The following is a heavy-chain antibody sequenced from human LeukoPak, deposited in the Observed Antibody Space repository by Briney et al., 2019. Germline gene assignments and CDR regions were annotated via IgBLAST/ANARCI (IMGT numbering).Heavy chain of an antibody. J-gene: IGHJ1*01. D-gene: IGHD6-13*01. V-gene: IGHV1-24*01. Sequence: PGASVKVSCKVSGYTLTELSMHWVRQAPGTGLEGMGGFDPEDGETIYAQKFQGRVTMTEDTSTDTAYMELSSLRSEDTAVYYCATGWVAAAGEYFQHWGQGTLVTVSS. CDR2: FDPEDGET. CDR1: GYTLTELS. CDR3: ATGWVAAAGEYFQH.